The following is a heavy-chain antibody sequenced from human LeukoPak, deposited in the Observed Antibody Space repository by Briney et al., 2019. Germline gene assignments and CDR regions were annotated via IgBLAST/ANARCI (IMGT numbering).Heavy chain of an antibody. V-gene: IGHV1-46*01. CDR2: INPSGGST. CDR3: AREGYCSSTSCYPGGRDAFDI. CDR1: GYTFTSYY. Sequence: ASVKVSCKASGYTFTSYYMHWVRQAPGQGLEWMGIINPSGGSTSYAQKFQGRVTMTRDTSTSTVYMELSSLRSEDTAVYYCAREGYCSSTSCYPGGRDAFDIWGQGTMVTVSS. D-gene: IGHD2-2*01. J-gene: IGHJ3*02.